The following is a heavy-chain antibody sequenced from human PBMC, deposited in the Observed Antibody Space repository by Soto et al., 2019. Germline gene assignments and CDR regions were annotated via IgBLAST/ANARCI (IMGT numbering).Heavy chain of an antibody. V-gene: IGHV1-46*02. Sequence: ASVKVSCKAPRGPFNSYVFNWVRQAPGQGLEWMGVINPSGGSTSYAQNFQGRVTMTRDTSTSTVYMELSSLRSEDTAVYYCTRDGVVVVTAIEYWGQGTLVTVSS. CDR2: INPSGGST. J-gene: IGHJ4*02. CDR1: RGPFNSYV. CDR3: TRDGVVVVTAIEY. D-gene: IGHD2-21*02.